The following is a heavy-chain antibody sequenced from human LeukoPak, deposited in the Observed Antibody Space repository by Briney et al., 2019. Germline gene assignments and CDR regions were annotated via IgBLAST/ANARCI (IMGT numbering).Heavy chain of an antibody. V-gene: IGHV3-53*01. Sequence: GGSLRLSCAASGFTVSSNYMSWVRQAPGKGLEWVSVIYSGGSAYYADSVKGRFTISRDNSKNTLYLQMNSLRAEDTAVYYCARGHRYYYDSSGYYYGFDYWGQGTLVTVSS. CDR3: ARGHRYYYDSSGYYYGFDY. D-gene: IGHD3-22*01. J-gene: IGHJ4*02. CDR1: GFTVSSNY. CDR2: IYSGGSA.